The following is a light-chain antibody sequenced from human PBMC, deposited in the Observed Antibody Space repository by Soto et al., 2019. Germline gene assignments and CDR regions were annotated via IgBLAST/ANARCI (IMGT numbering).Light chain of an antibody. CDR3: ASFSSSSTVV. Sequence: QSVLTQPASVSGSPGQSITISCTGTSSDIGGYNYVSWYQQHPDKAPKLMIFEVSERPSGISNRFSGSKSDNTASLTISGLRAEDEADYYCASFSSSSTVVFGGGTKVTVL. V-gene: IGLV2-14*01. CDR2: EVS. J-gene: IGLJ1*01. CDR1: SSDIGGYNY.